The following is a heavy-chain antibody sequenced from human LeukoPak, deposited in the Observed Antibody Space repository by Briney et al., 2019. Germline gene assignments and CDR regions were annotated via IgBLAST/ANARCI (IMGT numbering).Heavy chain of an antibody. J-gene: IGHJ4*02. CDR2: ISGSGGST. D-gene: IGHD2-15*01. V-gene: IGHV3-23*01. CDR3: AKDRLGYCSGGSCPSDY. Sequence: GGSLRLFCGASGFTFSSYAMSWVRQAPGKGLEWVSAISGSGGSTYYADSVKGRFTISRDNSKNTPYLQMNSLRAEDTAVYYCAKDRLGYCSGGSCPSDYWGQGTLVTVSS. CDR1: GFTFSSYA.